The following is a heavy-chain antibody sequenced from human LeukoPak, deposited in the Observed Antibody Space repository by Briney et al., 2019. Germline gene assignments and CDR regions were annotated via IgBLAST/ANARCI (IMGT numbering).Heavy chain of an antibody. D-gene: IGHD2-2*02. J-gene: IGHJ4*02. CDR3: ARDRGAGYQLLYGYDY. CDR1: GYTFTSYG. Sequence: GAPVKVSCKASGYTFTSYGISWVRQAPGQGLEWMGWISAYNGNTNYAQKLQGRVTMTTDTSTSTAYMELRSLRSDDTAVYYCARDRGAGYQLLYGYDYWGQGTLVTVSS. CDR2: ISAYNGNT. V-gene: IGHV1-18*01.